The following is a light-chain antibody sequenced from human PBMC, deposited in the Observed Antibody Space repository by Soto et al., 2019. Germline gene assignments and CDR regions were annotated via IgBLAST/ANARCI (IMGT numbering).Light chain of an antibody. CDR1: QSVSSN. J-gene: IGKJ3*01. CDR2: DAS. Sequence: EIVMTQSPATLSVSPGERATLSCRASQSVSSNLAWYQQKPGQAPRLLIYDASARATGIPARFSGSGSGTEFTLTISSLQYEDFAVYYCQQYNNWLFTFGPGTKVDIK. CDR3: QQYNNWLFT. V-gene: IGKV3-15*01.